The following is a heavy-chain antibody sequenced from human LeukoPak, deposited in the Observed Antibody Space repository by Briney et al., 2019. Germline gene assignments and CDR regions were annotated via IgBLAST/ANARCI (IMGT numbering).Heavy chain of an antibody. CDR3: ARRIAAAGGFDP. D-gene: IGHD6-13*01. CDR2: ISAYNGNT. V-gene: IGHV1-18*04. J-gene: IGHJ5*02. CDR1: NCTFTYNW. Sequence: APVKASSQCCNCTFTYNWSTRGRQDPSQGLDRMGWISAYNGNTNYAQKLQGRVTMTTDTSTRTAYMELRSLRSDDTAVYYCARRIAAAGGFDPWGQGTLVTVSS.